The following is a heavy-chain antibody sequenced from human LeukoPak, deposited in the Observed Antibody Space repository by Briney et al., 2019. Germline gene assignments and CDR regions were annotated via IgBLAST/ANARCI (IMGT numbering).Heavy chain of an antibody. CDR2: ISGSGGSI. V-gene: IGHV3-23*01. D-gene: IGHD3-10*01. CDR1: GFTFSSYA. Sequence: GGSLRLSCAASGFTFSSYAMSWVRQAPGKGLEWVSGISGSGGSIYYAESVKGRFTISRDNSRNTVYLQMNSLRAADTAVYHCANDYAGSGSYYSLFGHWGQGTLVTVSS. CDR3: ANDYAGSGSYYSLFGH. J-gene: IGHJ4*02.